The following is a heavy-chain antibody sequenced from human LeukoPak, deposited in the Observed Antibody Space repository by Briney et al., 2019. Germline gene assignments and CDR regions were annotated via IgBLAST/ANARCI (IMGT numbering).Heavy chain of an antibody. Sequence: PSETLSLTCAVYGESFSGHFWIWIRQPPGKGLEWNGEINHSGSANYNPSLKSRVTISVDTSKNQFSLRVNSATAADTAVYYCARGGRGVPAARRFKGGNWFDSWGQGTLVTVFS. V-gene: IGHV4-34*01. CDR2: INHSGSA. CDR1: GESFSGHF. CDR3: ARGGRGVPAARRFKGGNWFDS. J-gene: IGHJ5*01. D-gene: IGHD2-2*01.